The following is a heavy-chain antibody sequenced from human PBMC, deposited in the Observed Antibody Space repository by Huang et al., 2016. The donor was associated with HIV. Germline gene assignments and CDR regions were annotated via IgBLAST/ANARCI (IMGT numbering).Heavy chain of an antibody. V-gene: IGHV3-30*18. CDR1: GFTFSSDG. D-gene: IGHD6-13*01. CDR2: ISYDAKTK. CDR3: AKGGSAAAVLDF. J-gene: IGHJ4*02. Sequence: QVQLVESGGGVVQPGRSLRISFAASGFTFSSDGRHWVRQAPGKGLGWVAVISYDAKTKYYADSVKGRFSISRDNSKTTVYLQLNSRRLEDTAVYYCAKGGSAAAVLDFWGQGTLVTVSS.